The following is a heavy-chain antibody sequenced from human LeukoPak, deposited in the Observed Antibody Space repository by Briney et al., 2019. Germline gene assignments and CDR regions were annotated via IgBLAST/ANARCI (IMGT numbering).Heavy chain of an antibody. Sequence: GGSLRLSCAASGFTFSSYAMYWVRQAPGKGLEWISGIFGSGGSTHYADSVKGRFTISRDNSKNTVYLQMNSLRAEDTAVYYCASGYCGGDCYGIDYWGQGALVTVSS. CDR3: ASGYCGGDCYGIDY. CDR2: IFGSGGST. D-gene: IGHD2-21*02. CDR1: GFTFSSYA. V-gene: IGHV3-23*01. J-gene: IGHJ4*02.